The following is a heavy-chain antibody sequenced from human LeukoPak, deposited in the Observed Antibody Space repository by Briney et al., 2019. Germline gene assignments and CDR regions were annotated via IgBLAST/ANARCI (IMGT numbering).Heavy chain of an antibody. CDR3: ATPDRDILTGYYNNYYYYGMDV. J-gene: IGHJ6*04. V-gene: IGHV1-69*13. CDR1: GGTFSSYA. D-gene: IGHD3-9*01. CDR2: IIPIFGTA. Sequence: ASVKVSCKASGGTFSSYAISWVRQAPGQGLEWVGGIIPIFGTANYAQKFQGRVTITADESTSTAYMELSSLRSEDTAVYYCATPDRDILTGYYNNYYYYGMDVWGKGTTVTVSS.